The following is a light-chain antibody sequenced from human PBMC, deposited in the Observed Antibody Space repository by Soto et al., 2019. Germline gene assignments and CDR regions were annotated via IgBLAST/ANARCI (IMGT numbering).Light chain of an antibody. CDR3: QQYGRSPFT. CDR1: QSVSSNY. Sequence: VIAQAPGSMSLSQGETATLSCRASQSVSSNYVAWFHQKPGQAPRLLIYGASSRATGVPDRFSASGSGTDFTLTISRLEPEDFAVYYCQQYGRSPFTFGPGTIVDIK. V-gene: IGKV3-20*01. CDR2: GAS. J-gene: IGKJ3*01.